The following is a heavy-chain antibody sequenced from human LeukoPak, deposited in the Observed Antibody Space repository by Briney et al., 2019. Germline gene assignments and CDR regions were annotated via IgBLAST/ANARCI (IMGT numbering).Heavy chain of an antibody. V-gene: IGHV3-30-3*01. D-gene: IGHD3-22*01. CDR2: ISYDGSNK. Sequence: GRSLRLSCAASGFTFSSYAMHWVRQAPGKGLEWVAVISYDGSNKYYADSVKGRFTISRDNSKNTLYLQMNSLRAEDTAVYYCARDHVASMIVVADNWFDPWGQGTLVTVSS. CDR1: GFTFSSYA. J-gene: IGHJ5*02. CDR3: ARDHVASMIVVADNWFDP.